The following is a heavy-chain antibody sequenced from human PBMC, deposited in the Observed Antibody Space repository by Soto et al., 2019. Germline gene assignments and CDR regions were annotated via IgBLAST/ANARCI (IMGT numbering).Heavy chain of an antibody. CDR1: GFTVSNNY. V-gene: IGHV3-53*01. D-gene: IGHD6-19*01. CDR3: AREGGSSGVDY. Sequence: EVQLVESGGGLIQPGGSLRLSCAASGFTVSNNYMSWDRQAPGKGLEWVSVIYSGGTTYYSDSVKGRFTISRDNSKHTLYLQLTSLRAEDTAVYYCAREGGSSGVDYWGQGTVVTVSS. CDR2: IYSGGTT. J-gene: IGHJ4*02.